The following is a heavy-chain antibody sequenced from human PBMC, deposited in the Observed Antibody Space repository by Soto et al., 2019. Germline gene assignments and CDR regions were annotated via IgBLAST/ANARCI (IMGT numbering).Heavy chain of an antibody. CDR1: GLTFSSYA. J-gene: IGHJ4*02. CDR2: ISSDGAGA. Sequence: EVQLVESGGGLVQPGVSLRLSCSASGLTFSSYAGHWVRQAPGKGLEYVSGISSDGAGAYYADSVEGRFTISRENAKNTLYLQMTALRDVDTAVYYCVQAPHTSIVTPLDYWGQGILVTVSS. V-gene: IGHV3-64D*08. CDR3: VQAPHTSIVTPLDY. D-gene: IGHD3-22*01.